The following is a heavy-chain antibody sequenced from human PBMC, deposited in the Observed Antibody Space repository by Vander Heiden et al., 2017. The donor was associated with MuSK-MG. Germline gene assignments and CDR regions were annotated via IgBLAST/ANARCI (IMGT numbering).Heavy chain of an antibody. CDR2: IYYSRST. Sequence: QLQLQESGPGLAKPSETLSLTCTVSGGSIRSSSYYWGWIRQPPGKGLEWIGSIYYSRSTYYNSALKSRVTISVDTSKTKFSLNLRSVPAADTAVYYCSIRDTAMVRVDYWCHGTLVTVSS. CDR1: GGSIRSSSYY. V-gene: IGHV4-39*01. J-gene: IGHJ4*01. D-gene: IGHD5-18*01. CDR3: SIRDTAMVRVDY.